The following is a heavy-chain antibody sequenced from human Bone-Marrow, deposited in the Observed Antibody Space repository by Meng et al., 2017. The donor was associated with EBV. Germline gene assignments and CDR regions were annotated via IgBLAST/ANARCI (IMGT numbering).Heavy chain of an antibody. CDR1: GGTFSSYA. J-gene: IGHJ4*02. CDR2: IIPIFGTA. D-gene: IGHD3-10*01. CDR3: ARDPHSYGSGSQGYFDY. Sequence: QGRLVRAGAEVKKPVSSVKGTCKASGGTFSSYAIRWVRQAPGQGLGWMGGIIPIFGTANYAQKFQGRVTITADESTSTAYMELSSLRSEDTAVYYCARDPHSYGSGSQGYFDYWGQGTLVTVSS. V-gene: IGHV1-69*01.